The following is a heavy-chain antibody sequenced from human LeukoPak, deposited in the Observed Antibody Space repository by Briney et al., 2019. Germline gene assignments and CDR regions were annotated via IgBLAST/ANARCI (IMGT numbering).Heavy chain of an antibody. CDR3: ARGGLTTVTSVYYFDY. V-gene: IGHV1-2*02. Sequence: GASVKVSCKASGYTFTGYYIHWVRQAPGQGLEWMGWINPNSGGANHAQKFQGGVTMTRDTSINTAYMELSSLRSDDTAVYYCARGGLTTVTSVYYFDYWGQGTLVTVSS. J-gene: IGHJ4*02. D-gene: IGHD4-17*01. CDR2: INPNSGGA. CDR1: GYTFTGYY.